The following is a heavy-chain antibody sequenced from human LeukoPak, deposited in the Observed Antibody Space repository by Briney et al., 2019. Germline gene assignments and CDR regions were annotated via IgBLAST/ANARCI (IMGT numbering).Heavy chain of an antibody. CDR3: ARDQSTLSPRRFAY. V-gene: IGHV1-18*01. D-gene: IGHD2/OR15-2a*01. J-gene: IGHJ4*02. CDR1: GYTFTSYG. Sequence: PGASVKVSCKASGYTFTSYGISWVRQAPGQGLEWMGWISTYNGDTNYAQKLQSRVTMTTDTSTSTAYMELRSLRSDDTAVYYCARDQSTLSPRRFAYWGQGTLVTVSS. CDR2: ISTYNGDT.